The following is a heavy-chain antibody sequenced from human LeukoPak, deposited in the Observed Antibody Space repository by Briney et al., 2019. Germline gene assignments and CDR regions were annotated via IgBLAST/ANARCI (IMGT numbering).Heavy chain of an antibody. J-gene: IGHJ4*02. CDR3: ARHYYDSSGYYSWYFDY. D-gene: IGHD3-22*01. V-gene: IGHV4-39*01. CDR2: VYYSGTT. CDR1: GGSFSSSSYY. Sequence: SETLSLTCTVSGGSFSSSSYYWGWIRQPPGKGLEWIGSVYYSGTTYYNQSLKSRVTISVDTSKNQLSLKLTSVTAADTAVYYCARHYYDSSGYYSWYFDYWGRGTLVAVSS.